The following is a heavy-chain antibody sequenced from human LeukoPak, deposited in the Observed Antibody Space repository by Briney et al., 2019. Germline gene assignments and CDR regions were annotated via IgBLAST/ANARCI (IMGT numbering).Heavy chain of an antibody. Sequence: GGSLRLSCAASGFTFSSYWMHWVRHAPGKGLVWVSRINSDGSSTSYADSVKGRFTISRDNAKNTLYLQMNSLRAEDTAVYYCARDSSGWYYFDYWGQGTLVTVSS. J-gene: IGHJ4*02. D-gene: IGHD6-19*01. CDR2: INSDGSST. CDR3: ARDSSGWYYFDY. CDR1: GFTFSSYW. V-gene: IGHV3-74*01.